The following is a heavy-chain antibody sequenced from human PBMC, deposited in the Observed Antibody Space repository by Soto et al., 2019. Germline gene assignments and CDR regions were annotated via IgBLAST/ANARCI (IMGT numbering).Heavy chain of an antibody. Sequence: QVQLVQSGAEMKKPGSSVKVSCKASGVPFSSYAINWVRQAPGQGLQWMGGIIPIFGTANYAQRFQGRVTITADESTSTAYMELSSLTSDDTAMYYCARGSHSPGIAVAGYYFWGQGTLVTVSS. CDR2: IIPIFGTA. V-gene: IGHV1-69*01. D-gene: IGHD6-19*01. J-gene: IGHJ4*02. CDR1: GVPFSSYA. CDR3: ARGSHSPGIAVAGYYF.